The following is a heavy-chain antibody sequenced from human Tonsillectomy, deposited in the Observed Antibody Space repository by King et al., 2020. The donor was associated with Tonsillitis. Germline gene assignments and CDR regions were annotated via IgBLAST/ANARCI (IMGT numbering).Heavy chain of an antibody. Sequence: VQLQESGPGLVKPSETLSLTCTVSGGSISSYYWSWIRQPPGKGLEWIGYIYYSGSTNYNPSLKSRVTISVDTSKNQFSLKLSSVTAADTAVYYCARVIPYYHGSGSLLYYFDYWGQGTLVTVSS. J-gene: IGHJ4*02. V-gene: IGHV4-59*01. CDR3: ARVIPYYHGSGSLLYYFDY. D-gene: IGHD3-10*01. CDR1: GGSISSYY. CDR2: IYYSGST.